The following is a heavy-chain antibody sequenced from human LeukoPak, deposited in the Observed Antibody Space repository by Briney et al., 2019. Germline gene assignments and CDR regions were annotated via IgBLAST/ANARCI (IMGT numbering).Heavy chain of an antibody. V-gene: IGHV4-34*08. CDR1: GFTFSIAW. CDR2: INHSGST. J-gene: IGHJ3*02. D-gene: IGHD3-10*01. CDR3: ATDPMVRGATWNAFDM. Sequence: GSLRLSCAASGFTFSIAWMNWVRQPPGKGLEWIGEINHSGSTNYNPSLKSRVTILVDTSKNQFSLKLSSVTAADTAVYYCATDPMVRGATWNAFDMWGQGTMVTVSS.